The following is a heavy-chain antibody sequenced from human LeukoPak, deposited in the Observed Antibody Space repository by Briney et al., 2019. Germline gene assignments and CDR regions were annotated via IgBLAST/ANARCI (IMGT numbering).Heavy chain of an antibody. CDR3: ARFPSYFTMVRGVISAIDY. D-gene: IGHD3-10*01. J-gene: IGHJ4*02. V-gene: IGHV4-39*07. Sequence: SETLSLTCTVPRGSISSSSYYWGWIRQPPGKGLEWIGSIYYSGSTYYNPSLKSRVTISVDTSKNQFSLKLSSVTAADTAVYYCARFPSYFTMVRGVISAIDYWGQGTLVAVSS. CDR2: IYYSGST. CDR1: RGSISSSSYY.